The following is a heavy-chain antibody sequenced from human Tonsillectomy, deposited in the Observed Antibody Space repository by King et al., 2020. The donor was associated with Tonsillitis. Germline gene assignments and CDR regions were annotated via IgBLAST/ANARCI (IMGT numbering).Heavy chain of an antibody. CDR3: AKDRGDVDPGSYGMDV. V-gene: IGHV3-30*18. J-gene: IGHJ6*02. CDR1: GFTFSNYG. CDR2: ISYDGSNK. Sequence: VQLVESGGGVVQPGRSLRLSCAASGFTFSNYGIHWVRQAPGKGLEWVAVISYDGSNKYYADSVKGRFTISRDNSKNTLYLQMNSLSTEDASVYYCAKDRGDVDPGSYGMDVWGQGTTVTVSS. D-gene: IGHD5-18*01.